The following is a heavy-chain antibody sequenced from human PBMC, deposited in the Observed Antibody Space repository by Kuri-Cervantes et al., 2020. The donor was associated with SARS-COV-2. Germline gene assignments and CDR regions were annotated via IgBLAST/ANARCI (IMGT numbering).Heavy chain of an antibody. CDR3: AKDSGYQLHYVYYYYGMDV. CDR2: ISGSGGNT. J-gene: IGHJ6*02. V-gene: IGHV3-23*01. D-gene: IGHD2-2*01. CDR1: GFTFSSYA. Sequence: GGSLRLSCAASGFTFSSYAMSWVRQAPGKGLEWVSAISGSGGNTYYADSVKGRFTISRDNSKNTLYLQMNSLRAEDTAVYYCAKDSGYQLHYVYYYYGMDVWGQGTTVTVSS.